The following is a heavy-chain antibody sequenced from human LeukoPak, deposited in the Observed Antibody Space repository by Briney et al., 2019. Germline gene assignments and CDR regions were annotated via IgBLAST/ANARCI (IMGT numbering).Heavy chain of an antibody. D-gene: IGHD3-10*01. J-gene: IGHJ4*02. Sequence: SETLSLTCTVSHGSISTYYWSWIRQPPGKGLEWIGYIYYSGSTNYNPSLKSRATISLDTSKNQFSLKLSSVTAADTAVYYCASLGGSGSWNFGYWGQGTLVTVSS. CDR1: HGSISTYY. V-gene: IGHV4-59*01. CDR2: IYYSGST. CDR3: ASLGGSGSWNFGY.